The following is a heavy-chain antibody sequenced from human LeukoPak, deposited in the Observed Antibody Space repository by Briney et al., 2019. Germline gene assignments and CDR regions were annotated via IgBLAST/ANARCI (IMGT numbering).Heavy chain of an antibody. CDR3: ARGLKYPSNFDY. J-gene: IGHJ4*02. D-gene: IGHD2-2*02. Sequence: PSETLSLTCTVSGGSISSGDYYWSWIRQHPGKGLEWIGYTYYSGSTYYNPSLKSRVTISVDTSKNQFSLKLSSVTAADTAVYYCARGLKYPSNFDYWGQGTLVTVSS. CDR2: TYYSGST. V-gene: IGHV4-31*03. CDR1: GGSISSGDYY.